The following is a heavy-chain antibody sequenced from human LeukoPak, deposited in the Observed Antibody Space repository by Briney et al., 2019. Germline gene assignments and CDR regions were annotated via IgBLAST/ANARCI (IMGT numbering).Heavy chain of an antibody. CDR3: ARSGSDYYGMDV. D-gene: IGHD5-12*01. CDR2: IYSGGST. CDR1: GFTVSSNH. Sequence: PGGSLRLSGAASGFTVSSNHMSWVRQTPGKGLEWVSVIYSGGSTYYLDSVKGRFTISRDNSKNTLYLQMNSLRAEDTAVYYCARSGSDYYGMDVWGQGTTVTVSS. J-gene: IGHJ6*02. V-gene: IGHV3-53*01.